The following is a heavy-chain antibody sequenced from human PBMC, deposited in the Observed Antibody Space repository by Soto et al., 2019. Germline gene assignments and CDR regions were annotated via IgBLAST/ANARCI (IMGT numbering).Heavy chain of an antibody. CDR1: GGSVTNSSYY. CDR3: VSQRTTVPTQAYFDY. CDR2: VYYRGRS. D-gene: IGHD4-17*01. V-gene: IGHV4-39*01. J-gene: IGHJ4*02. Sequence: ETLSLTCTVSGGSVTNSSYYWGWIRQSPGKGLEWIGSVYYRGRSYSKSSVKSRVTISVDTSKNRFSLSLNSVTASDTAVYFCVSQRTTVPTQAYFDYWGPGALVTVSS.